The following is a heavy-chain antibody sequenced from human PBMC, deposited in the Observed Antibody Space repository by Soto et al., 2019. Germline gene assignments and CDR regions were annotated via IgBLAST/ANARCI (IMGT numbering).Heavy chain of an antibody. Sequence: EVQLVESGGGLIQPGGSLRLSCAASGFTVSSNYMSWVRQAPGKGLEWISVIYSGGSTYYADSVKGRFTISRDNSKNTLYLKMNSLRAEDTAVYYCARGGSRSYYYGMDVWGQGTTVTVSS. V-gene: IGHV3-53*01. CDR2: IYSGGST. D-gene: IGHD3-16*01. CDR3: ARGGSRSYYYGMDV. J-gene: IGHJ6*02. CDR1: GFTVSSNY.